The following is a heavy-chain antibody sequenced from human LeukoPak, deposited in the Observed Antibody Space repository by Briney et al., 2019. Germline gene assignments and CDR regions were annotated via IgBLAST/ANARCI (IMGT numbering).Heavy chain of an antibody. V-gene: IGHV1-69*02. D-gene: IGHD4-23*01. CDR3: ARAPGGNAFDY. CDR1: GGTFSSYT. J-gene: IGHJ4*02. Sequence: SVKVSCKASGGTFSSYTISWVRQAPGQGLEWMGRIIPILGIANYAQKSQGRVTITADKSTSTAYMELSSLRSEDTAAYYCARAPGGNAFDYWGQGTLVTVSS. CDR2: IIPILGIA.